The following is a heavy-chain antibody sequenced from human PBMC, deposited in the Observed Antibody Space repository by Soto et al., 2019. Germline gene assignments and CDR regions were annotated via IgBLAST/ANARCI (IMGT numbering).Heavy chain of an antibody. Sequence: QVQLVESGGGVVQPGRSLRLSCAASGFTFSSYAMHWVRQAPGKGLEWVAVISYDGSNKYYADSVKGRFTISRDNSKNTLDLQKNSLRAEDTAVYYCETAGTTSATPPPYYYYGMDVWGQGTTVTVSS. CDR1: GFTFSSYA. V-gene: IGHV3-30-3*01. CDR3: ETAGTTSATPPPYYYYGMDV. J-gene: IGHJ6*02. CDR2: ISYDGSNK. D-gene: IGHD1-26*01.